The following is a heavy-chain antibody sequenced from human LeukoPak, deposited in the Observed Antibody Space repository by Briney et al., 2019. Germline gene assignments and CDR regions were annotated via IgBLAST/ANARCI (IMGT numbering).Heavy chain of an antibody. D-gene: IGHD1-1*01. V-gene: IGHV3-33*01. CDR1: GFTFSSYG. CDR2: IWYDGSNK. J-gene: IGHJ4*02. CDR3: ARDRYNWNELEGTRFDY. Sequence: PGGSLRLSCAASGFTFSSYGMHWVRQAPGKGLEWVAVIWYDGSNKYYADSVKGRFTISRDNSKNTLYLQMNSLRAEDTAVYYCARDRYNWNELEGTRFDYWGQGTLVTVSS.